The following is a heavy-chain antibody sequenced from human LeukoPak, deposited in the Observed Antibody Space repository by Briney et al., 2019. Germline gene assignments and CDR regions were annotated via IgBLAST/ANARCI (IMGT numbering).Heavy chain of an antibody. CDR3: ARIVPYNYGYVDY. D-gene: IGHD5-18*01. V-gene: IGHV4-59*01. Sequence: PSETLSLTCTVSGGSISNYYWSWIRQPPGKGLEWIGYIYYGGTTNYNPSLRSRVTISVDTSKNQLSLKLNSVTAADTAVYYCARIVPYNYGYVDYWGQGTLVTVSS. CDR1: GGSISNYY. J-gene: IGHJ4*02. CDR2: IYYGGTT.